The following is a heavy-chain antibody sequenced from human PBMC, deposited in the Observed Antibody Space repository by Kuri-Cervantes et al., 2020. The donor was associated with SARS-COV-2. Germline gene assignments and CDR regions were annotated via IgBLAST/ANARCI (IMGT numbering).Heavy chain of an antibody. CDR1: GGSFSGFY. V-gene: IGHV4-34*01. J-gene: IGHJ4*02. D-gene: IGHD3-22*01. CDR3: ARGYYDSSGYYFEDY. Sequence: SQTHSLTYAFYGGSFSGFYWSWIRQAPGKGLEWIGEINHSGSANYSPSLKSRVTISVDTSKKHFSLRLSSVTAADTGVYYCARGYYDSSGYYFEDYWGQGTLVTVSS. CDR2: INHSGSA.